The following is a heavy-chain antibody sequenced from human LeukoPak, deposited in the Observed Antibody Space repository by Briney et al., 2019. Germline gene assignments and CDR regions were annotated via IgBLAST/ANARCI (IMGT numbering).Heavy chain of an antibody. Sequence: ASVKVSCKASGYTFTSYGISWVRQAPGQGLEWMGWISAYNGNTNYAQKLQGGVTMTTDTSTSTAYMELRSLRSDVTAVYYCARDPWSIAARPGLFDYWGQGTLVTVSS. V-gene: IGHV1-18*01. J-gene: IGHJ4*02. D-gene: IGHD6-6*01. CDR3: ARDPWSIAARPGLFDY. CDR1: GYTFTSYG. CDR2: ISAYNGNT.